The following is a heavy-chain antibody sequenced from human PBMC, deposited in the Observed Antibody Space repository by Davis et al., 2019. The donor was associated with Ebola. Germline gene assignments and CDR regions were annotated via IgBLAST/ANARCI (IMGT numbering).Heavy chain of an antibody. CDR1: GGSISPYY. J-gene: IGHJ4*02. V-gene: IGHV4-59*08. CDR3: ARSYCAAPFDY. Sequence: MPGGSLRLSCTVSGGSISPYYWSWIRQPPGKGLEWIGYIYYSGSTKYNLSLKGRVAISVDTSKNQFSLKLSSVTAADTAVYYCARSYCAAPFDYWGQGTLVTVSS. D-gene: IGHD2-21*01. CDR2: IYYSGST.